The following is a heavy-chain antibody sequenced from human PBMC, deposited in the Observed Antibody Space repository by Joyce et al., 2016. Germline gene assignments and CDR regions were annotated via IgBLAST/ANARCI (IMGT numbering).Heavy chain of an antibody. CDR2: ISDYNGNT. Sequence: QVQLVQSGAEVKKPGASVKVSCKASGYTFSNNAISWVRQAPGQGLEWMGWISDYNGNTNYAQNFQGRGTMTTDTSTSTAYMELRSLRSDDTAVYYCVRYISIVEGSGTDNWGQGTLITVSS. J-gene: IGHJ4*02. D-gene: IGHD1-26*01. CDR3: VRYISIVEGSGTDN. CDR1: GYTFSNNA. V-gene: IGHV1-18*04.